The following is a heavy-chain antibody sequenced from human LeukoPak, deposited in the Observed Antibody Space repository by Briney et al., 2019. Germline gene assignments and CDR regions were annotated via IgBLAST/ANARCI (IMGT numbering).Heavy chain of an antibody. D-gene: IGHD1-7*01. CDR2: ISSSGSTI. CDR3: ASYNWNFLNDY. CDR1: GFTFSSYE. J-gene: IGHJ4*02. V-gene: IGHV3-48*03. Sequence: PGGSLRLSCAASGFTFSSYEMNWVRQAPGKGLEWVSYISSSGSTIYYADSVKGRFTISRDNAKNSLYLQMNSLRAEDTAVYYCASYNWNFLNDYWSQGTLVTVSS.